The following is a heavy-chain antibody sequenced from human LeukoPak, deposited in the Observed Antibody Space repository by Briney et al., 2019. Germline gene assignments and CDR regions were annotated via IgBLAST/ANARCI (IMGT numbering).Heavy chain of an antibody. CDR1: GDSISSNSAA. J-gene: IGHJ3*02. CDR3: ARARDNWKGGAFDI. Sequence: SQTLSLTCAISGDSISSNSAAWNWIRQSPSRGLEWLGRTYYRSRWYNDYAVSVKSRITINPYTSKNQFSLQLNSVTPEDTAVYYCARARDNWKGGAFDIWGQGTMVTVSS. V-gene: IGHV6-1*01. D-gene: IGHD1-20*01. CDR2: TYYRSRWYN.